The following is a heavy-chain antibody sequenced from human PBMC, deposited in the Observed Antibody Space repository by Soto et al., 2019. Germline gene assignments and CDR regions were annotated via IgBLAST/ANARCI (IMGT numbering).Heavy chain of an antibody. CDR3: VKGHSGSYYYFDY. J-gene: IGHJ4*02. CDR2: IRGSGGDT. Sequence: EVQLLESGGGLVQPGGSLRLSCAASGFTCSFCAMNWVRQAPGKGLEWVSSIRGSGGDTYYADSVRGRFTISRDNSKNTLFLQMNSLRVEASAVYYCVKGHSGSYYYFDYWGEGTLVTVSS. V-gene: IGHV3-23*01. CDR1: GFTCSFCA. D-gene: IGHD3-22*01.